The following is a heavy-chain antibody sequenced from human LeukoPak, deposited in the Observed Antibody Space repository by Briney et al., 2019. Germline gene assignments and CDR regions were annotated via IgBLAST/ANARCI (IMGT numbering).Heavy chain of an antibody. Sequence: GASVKVSCKVSGYTLTELSMHWVRQAPGKGLEWMGGFDPEDGETIYAQKFQGRVTMTEDTSTDTAYMELSSLRSEDTAMYYCATSSPFYYDFWSGYHYYYGMDVWGQGTTVTVSS. CDR2: FDPEDGET. V-gene: IGHV1-24*01. J-gene: IGHJ6*02. CDR1: GYTLTELS. D-gene: IGHD3-3*01. CDR3: ATSSPFYYDFWSGYHYYYGMDV.